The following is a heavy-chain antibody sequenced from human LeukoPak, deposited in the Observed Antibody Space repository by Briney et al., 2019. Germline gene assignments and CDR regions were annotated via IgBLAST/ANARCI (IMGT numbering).Heavy chain of an antibody. CDR1: GFTFTSYG. J-gene: IGHJ4*02. CDR3: AKDRSSSARED. V-gene: IGHV1-18*01. D-gene: IGHD6-13*01. Sequence: ASVKVSCKTSGFTFTSYGISWVRQAPGRGLEWVGWISGYNGNTNYAQKFRGRLTMTIDTSTTAAYMELRSLRSDDTAVYYCAKDRSSSAREDWGQGTLVTVSS. CDR2: ISGYNGNT.